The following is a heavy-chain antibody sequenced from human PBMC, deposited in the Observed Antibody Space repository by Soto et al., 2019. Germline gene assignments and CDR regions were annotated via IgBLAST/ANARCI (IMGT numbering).Heavy chain of an antibody. J-gene: IGHJ3*02. CDR1: GGFVSSGSYY. V-gene: IGHV4-34*01. CDR3: ARVERGTATTVVDAFDI. Sequence: QVQLQQWGAGLLKPSETLSLTCAVYGGFVSSGSYYWSWIRQPPGKGLEWIGEMSHSGGTHFNPSLKSRVTISVDTSKNQFSLKRSSVTAADTALYYCARVERGTATTVVDAFDIWGPVTMVTVSS. CDR2: MSHSGGT. D-gene: IGHD1-1*01.